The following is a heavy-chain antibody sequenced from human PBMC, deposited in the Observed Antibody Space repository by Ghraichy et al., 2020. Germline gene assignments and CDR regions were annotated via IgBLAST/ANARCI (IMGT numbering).Heavy chain of an antibody. CDR3: ARYMYSSSPTTPKPYGMDV. V-gene: IGHV3-21*01. D-gene: IGHD6-13*01. CDR2: ISSSSSYI. J-gene: IGHJ6*02. CDR1: GFTFSSYS. Sequence: GGSLRLSCAASGFTFSSYSMNWVRQAPGKGLEWVSSISSSSSYIYYADSVKGRFTISRDNAKNSLYLQMNSLRAEDTAVYYCARYMYSSSPTTPKPYGMDVWGQGTTVTVSS.